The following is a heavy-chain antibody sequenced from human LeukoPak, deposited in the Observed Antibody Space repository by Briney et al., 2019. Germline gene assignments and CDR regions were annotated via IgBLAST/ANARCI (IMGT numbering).Heavy chain of an antibody. V-gene: IGHV4-61*02. D-gene: IGHD3-10*01. J-gene: IGHJ4*02. CDR2: IYTSGST. CDR1: GGSISSGSYY. CDR3: ATEWSYGSGSPTFHY. Sequence: PSETLSLTCTVSGGSISSGSYYWSWIRQPAGKGLEWIGRIYTSGSTNYNPSLKSRVTISVDTSKNQFSLKLSSVTAADTAVYYCATEWSYGSGSPTFHYWGQGALVTVSS.